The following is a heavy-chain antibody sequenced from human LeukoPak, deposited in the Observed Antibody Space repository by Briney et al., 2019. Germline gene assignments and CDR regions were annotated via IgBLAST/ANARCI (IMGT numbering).Heavy chain of an antibody. CDR1: GFTFSSYS. J-gene: IGHJ4*02. V-gene: IGHV3-21*01. Sequence: GSLRLSCAASGFTFSSYSMNWVRQAPGKGLEWVSSISSSSSYIYYADSVKGRFTISRDNAKNSLYLQMNSLRAEDTAVYYCAREEYYYDSSGYKSSDYWGQGTLVTVSS. CDR3: AREEYYYDSSGYKSSDY. CDR2: ISSSSSYI. D-gene: IGHD3-22*01.